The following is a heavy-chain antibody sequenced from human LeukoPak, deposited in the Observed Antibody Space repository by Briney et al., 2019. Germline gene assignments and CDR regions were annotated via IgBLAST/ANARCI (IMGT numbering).Heavy chain of an antibody. D-gene: IGHD5-18*01. V-gene: IGHV4-59*01. CDR2: IYYSGST. J-gene: IGHJ4*02. Sequence: SETLSLTCTVSGGSISSYYWSWIRQPPGKGLEWIGYIYYSGSTNYNPSLKSRVTISVDTSKNRFSLKLSSVTAADTAVYYCARTLDTALPFDYWGQGTLVTVSS. CDR1: GGSISSYY. CDR3: ARTLDTALPFDY.